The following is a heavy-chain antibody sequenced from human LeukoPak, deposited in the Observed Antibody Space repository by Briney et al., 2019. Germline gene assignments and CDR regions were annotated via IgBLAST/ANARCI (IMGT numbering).Heavy chain of an antibody. CDR2: ISYDGSNK. J-gene: IGHJ3*02. V-gene: IGHV3-30-3*01. Sequence: GGSLRLSCAASGFTFSSYAMHWVRQAPGKGLEWVAVISYDGSNKYYADSVKGRFTISRDNSKNTLYLQMNSLRAEDTVVYYCARDPTYYDFWGGYYYAFDIWGQGTMVTVSS. D-gene: IGHD3-3*01. CDR1: GFTFSSYA. CDR3: ARDPTYYDFWGGYYYAFDI.